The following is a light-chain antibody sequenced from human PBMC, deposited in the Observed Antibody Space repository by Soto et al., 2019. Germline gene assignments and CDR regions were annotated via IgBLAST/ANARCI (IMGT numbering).Light chain of an antibody. J-gene: IGKJ1*01. CDR3: QKYDSVPT. Sequence: IQMTQSPSSLSASVGDTVTITFRPSQGIGRSLAWYQQKPGTVPKVLIHAASTLQSGVSSRFSGSGSGTYFTLTISSLQPEGVATYYCQKYDSVPTFGPGTKVDIK. CDR1: QGIGRS. CDR2: AAS. V-gene: IGKV1-27*01.